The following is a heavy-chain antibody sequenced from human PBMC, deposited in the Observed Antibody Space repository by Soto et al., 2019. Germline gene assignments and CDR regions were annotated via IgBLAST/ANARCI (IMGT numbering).Heavy chain of an antibody. V-gene: IGHV3-9*01. CDR1: GFTFDDHV. D-gene: IGHD3-3*01. J-gene: IGHJ6*02. CDR3: ARSWSGSTSGRVDV. Sequence: EVQLVESGGGLVHPGRSLRLSCVASGFTFDDHVMHWVRQVPGKGLEWVGHISWNGYSIGYGGSVRGRFTISRDNAKNTLYLQMNSLRPEDTALYYCARSWSGSTSGRVDVWGQGTTVIVSS. CDR2: ISWNGYSI.